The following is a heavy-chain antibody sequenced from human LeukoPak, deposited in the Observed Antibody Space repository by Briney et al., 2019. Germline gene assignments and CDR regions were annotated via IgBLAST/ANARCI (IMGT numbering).Heavy chain of an antibody. CDR1: GFTFSSYG. J-gene: IGHJ5*02. CDR3: AKGGVPAAIRWFDP. D-gene: IGHD2-2*02. CDR2: IRYDGSNK. V-gene: IGHV3-30*02. Sequence: QPGGSLRLSCAASGFTFSSYGMHWVRQAPGKGLEWVAFIRYDGSNKYYADSVKGRFTISRDNSKNTLYLQMNSLRAEDTAVYYCAKGGVPAAIRWFDPWGREPWSPSPQ.